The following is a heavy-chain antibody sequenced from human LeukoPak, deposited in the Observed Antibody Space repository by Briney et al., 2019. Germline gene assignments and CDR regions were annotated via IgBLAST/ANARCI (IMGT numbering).Heavy chain of an antibody. V-gene: IGHV3-30*18. D-gene: IGHD3-10*01. CDR3: ANLYYYGSGSYYTIVDYYYYGMDV. Sequence: GGSLRLSCAASGFTFSSYGMHWVRQAPGKGPEWVAVISYDGSNKYYADSVKGRFTISRDNSKNTLYLQMNSLRAEDTAVYYCANLYYYGSGSYYTIVDYYYYGMDVWGQGTTVTVSS. CDR1: GFTFSSYG. J-gene: IGHJ6*02. CDR2: ISYDGSNK.